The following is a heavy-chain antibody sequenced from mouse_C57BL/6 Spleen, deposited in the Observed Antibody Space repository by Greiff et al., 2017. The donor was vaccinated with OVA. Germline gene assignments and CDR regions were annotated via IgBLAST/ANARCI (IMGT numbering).Heavy chain of an antibody. Sequence: EVQLQQSGTVLARPGASVKMSCKTSGYTFTSYWMHWVKQRPGQGLEWIGAIYPGNSDTSYNQKFKGKAKLTAVTSASTAYMELSSLTNDDSAVYYCTRDWDDAYWGQGTLVTVSA. CDR3: TRDWDDAY. CDR2: IYPGNSDT. J-gene: IGHJ3*01. CDR1: GYTFTSYW. D-gene: IGHD4-1*01. V-gene: IGHV1-5*01.